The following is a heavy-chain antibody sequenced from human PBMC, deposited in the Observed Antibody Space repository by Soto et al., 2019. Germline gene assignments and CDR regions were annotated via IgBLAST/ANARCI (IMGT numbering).Heavy chain of an antibody. CDR2: IKQDGSEK. J-gene: IGHJ3*02. CDR3: AGVVSLDFWSGYPAFDI. CDR1: GFTFSSYW. Sequence: EVQLVESGGGLVQPGGSLRLSCAASGFTFSSYWMSWVRQAPGKGLEWVANIKQDGSEKYYVDSVKGRFTISRDNAKNSLYLQMNSLRAEDTAVYYCAGVVSLDFWSGYPAFDIWGQGTMVTVSS. V-gene: IGHV3-7*03. D-gene: IGHD3-3*01.